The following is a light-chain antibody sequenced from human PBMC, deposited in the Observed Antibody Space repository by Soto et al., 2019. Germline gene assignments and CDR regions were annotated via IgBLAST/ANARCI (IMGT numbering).Light chain of an antibody. Sequence: EIVMTQSPATLSVSPGERATLSCRASQNVGSNLAWYQQRPGQAPRLLIYGASTRATGIPARFTGSGSETDFTLTISSLQSEDFAVYYCQHYNNWPPYTFVQGTKLEIK. CDR3: QHYNNWPPYT. J-gene: IGKJ2*01. CDR2: GAS. CDR1: QNVGSN. V-gene: IGKV3-15*01.